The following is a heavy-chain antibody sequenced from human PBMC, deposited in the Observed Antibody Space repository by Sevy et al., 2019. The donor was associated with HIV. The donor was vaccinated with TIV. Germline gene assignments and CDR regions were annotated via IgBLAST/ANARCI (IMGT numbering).Heavy chain of an antibody. CDR3: ARGGSLRGHCSGGTCYLFDS. CDR2: IIPLFGTA. Sequence: ASGKVSCKASGGTFSSFALSWVRQAPGQGLEWMGGIIPLFGTAKYAQKFQDRVTLTADESTSTTYMELSSLRSDDTAMYYCARGGSLRGHCSGGTCYLFDSRGQRTLVTVSS. D-gene: IGHD2-15*01. J-gene: IGHJ4*02. V-gene: IGHV1-69*13. CDR1: GGTFSSFA.